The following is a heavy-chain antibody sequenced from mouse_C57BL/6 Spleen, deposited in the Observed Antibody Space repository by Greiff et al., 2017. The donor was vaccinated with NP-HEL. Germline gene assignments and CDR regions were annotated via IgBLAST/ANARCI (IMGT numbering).Heavy chain of an antibody. V-gene: IGHV1-54*01. CDR2: INPGSGGT. CDR3: ARGVTPVVAAWYFAV. CDR1: GYAFTNYL. Sequence: QVQLQQSGAELVRPGTSVKVSCKASGYAFTNYLIEWVKQRPGQGLEWIGVINPGSGGTNYNEKFKGKATLTADKSSSTAYMQLSSLTSEDSAVYFCARGVTPVVAAWYFAVWGTETTVTVSS. J-gene: IGHJ1*03. D-gene: IGHD1-1*01.